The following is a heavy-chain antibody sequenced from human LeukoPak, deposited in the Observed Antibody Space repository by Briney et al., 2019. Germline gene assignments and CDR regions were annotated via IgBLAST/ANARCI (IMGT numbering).Heavy chain of an antibody. V-gene: IGHV1-2*02. CDR2: INPNSGGT. CDR1: GYTFTGDY. Sequence: GASFKVSCKASGYTFTGDYMHWVRQAPGQELEWMGWINPNSGGTNYAQKFQGRVTMTRDTSISTAYMELSRLRSDDTAVYYCAREGFVCKQKTAYEILTGSASSGMDVWGQGTTVTVSS. J-gene: IGHJ6*02. CDR3: AREGFVCKQKTAYEILTGSASSGMDV. D-gene: IGHD3-9*01.